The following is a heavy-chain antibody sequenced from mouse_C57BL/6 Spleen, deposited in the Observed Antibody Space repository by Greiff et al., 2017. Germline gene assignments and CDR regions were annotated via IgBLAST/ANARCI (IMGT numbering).Heavy chain of an antibody. CDR2: ISDGGSYT. CDR3: ASLSTMITTRDWYFDV. Sequence: EVKVVEPGGGLVKPGGSLKLSCAASGFTFSSYAMSWVRQTPEKRLEWVATISDGGSYTHYPDNVKGRFTISRDNAKHNLYLQMSHLKSEDTAMYYCASLSTMITTRDWYFDVWGTGTTVTVSS. J-gene: IGHJ1*03. D-gene: IGHD2-4*01. CDR1: GFTFSSYA. V-gene: IGHV5-4*03.